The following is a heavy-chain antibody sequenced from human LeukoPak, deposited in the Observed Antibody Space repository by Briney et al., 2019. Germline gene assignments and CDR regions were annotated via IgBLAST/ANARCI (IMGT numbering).Heavy chain of an antibody. Sequence: ASVKVSCKASGYTFTSYYMHWVRQAPGQGLEWMGLINPSGGSTSYAQKFQGRVTMTRDTSTSTVYMELSSLRSEDTAVYYCARDLQSGDYNEGPDAFDIWGQGTMVTVSS. CDR2: INPSGGST. D-gene: IGHD3-10*01. CDR3: ARDLQSGDYNEGPDAFDI. V-gene: IGHV1-46*01. CDR1: GYTFTSYY. J-gene: IGHJ3*02.